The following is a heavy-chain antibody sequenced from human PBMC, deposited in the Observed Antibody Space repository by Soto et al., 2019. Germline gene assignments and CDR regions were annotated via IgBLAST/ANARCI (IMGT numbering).Heavy chain of an antibody. Sequence: PGGSLRLSCAASGFTFSSYAMSWVRQAPGKGLEWVSAISGSGGSTYYADSVKGRFTISRDNSKNTLYLQMNSLRAEDTAVYYCAKTPYYYDSSGTPGYYYGMDVWGQGTTVTVSS. CDR1: GFTFSSYA. CDR3: AKTPYYYDSSGTPGYYYGMDV. J-gene: IGHJ6*02. D-gene: IGHD3-22*01. V-gene: IGHV3-23*01. CDR2: ISGSGGST.